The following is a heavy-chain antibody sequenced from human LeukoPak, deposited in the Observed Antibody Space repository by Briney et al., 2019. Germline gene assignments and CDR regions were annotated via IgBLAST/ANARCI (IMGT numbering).Heavy chain of an antibody. Sequence: SVKVSCKASGGTFSSYAIGWVRQAPGQGLEWMGGIIPIFGTANYAQKFQGRVTITADESTSTAYMELSSLRSEDTAVYYCARDLLERYDILTGYSPQYYYYGMDVWGQGTTVTVSS. J-gene: IGHJ6*02. V-gene: IGHV1-69*13. CDR1: GGTFSSYA. D-gene: IGHD3-9*01. CDR3: ARDLLERYDILTGYSPQYYYYGMDV. CDR2: IIPIFGTA.